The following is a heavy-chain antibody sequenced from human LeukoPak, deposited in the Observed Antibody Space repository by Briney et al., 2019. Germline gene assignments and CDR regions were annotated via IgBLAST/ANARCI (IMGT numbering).Heavy chain of an antibody. V-gene: IGHV3-21*01. CDR3: ARAGPFEI. CDR2: LSSSSTYI. Sequence: PGGSLRLSCAASGFTFSTYAMNWVRQAPGKGLEWVSSLSSSSTYIYYADSVKGRFTISRDNAKNSLYLQVNSLRAEDTAVYYCARAGPFEIWGQGTMVSVSS. CDR1: GFTFSTYA. J-gene: IGHJ3*02.